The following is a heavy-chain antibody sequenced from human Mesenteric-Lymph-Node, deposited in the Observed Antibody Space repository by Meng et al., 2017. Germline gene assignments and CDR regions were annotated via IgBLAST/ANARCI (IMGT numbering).Heavy chain of an antibody. CDR1: GLTFINHW. CDR3: ATRVPDSAWYGVFDY. D-gene: IGHD6-19*01. CDR2: IKPDGSEK. V-gene: IGHV3-7*01. Sequence: GGSLRLSCAGSGLTFINHWMSWVRQAPGKGLEWVANIKPDGSEKDYVDSVKGRFTISRDNAKNSVHLQMNSLTVEDTAVYYCATRVPDSAWYGVFDYWGLGTLVTVSS. J-gene: IGHJ4*02.